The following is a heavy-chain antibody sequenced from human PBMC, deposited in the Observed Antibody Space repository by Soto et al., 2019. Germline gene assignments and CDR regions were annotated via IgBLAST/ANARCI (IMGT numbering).Heavy chain of an antibody. CDR1: GFTFDDHA. V-gene: IGHV3-9*01. J-gene: IGHJ6*02. CDR2: ISWNSDFI. CDR3: AKDIGEMTTVTSDGMDV. Sequence: EAELVESGGGLVQPGRSLRLSCAASGFTFDDHAMHWVRQPPGKGLEWVSGISWNSDFIGYADAVKGRFTISRDNAKNSLYLQMNSLRAEDTALYYCAKDIGEMTTVTSDGMDVWGQGTTVTV. D-gene: IGHD4-17*01.